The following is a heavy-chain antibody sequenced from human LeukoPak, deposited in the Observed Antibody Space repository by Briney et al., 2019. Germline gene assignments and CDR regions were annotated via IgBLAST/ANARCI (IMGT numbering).Heavy chain of an antibody. CDR1: GGSISSGSYY. V-gene: IGHV4-61*02. D-gene: IGHD3-22*01. J-gene: IGHJ4*02. CDR2: IYTSGST. Sequence: SQTLSLTCTVSGGSISSGSYYWSWIRQPAGKGLEWIGRIYTSGSTNYNPSLKSRVTISVDTSKNQFSLKLSSVTAADTAVYYCARGGREIVALDYWGQGTPVTVSS. CDR3: ARGGREIVALDY.